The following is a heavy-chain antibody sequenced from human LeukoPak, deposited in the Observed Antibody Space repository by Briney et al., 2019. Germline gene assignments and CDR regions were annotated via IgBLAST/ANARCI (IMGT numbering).Heavy chain of an antibody. CDR1: GGSFSGYY. CDR2: IYYSGST. CDR3: ARDPTTVTKGLDI. V-gene: IGHV4-59*01. D-gene: IGHD4-17*01. J-gene: IGHJ3*02. Sequence: SETLSLTCAVYGGSFSGYYWSWIRQPPGKGLEWIGYIYYSGSTNYNPSLKSRVTISVDTSKNQFSLRLSSVTAADTAVYYCARDPTTVTKGLDIWGQGTMVTVSS.